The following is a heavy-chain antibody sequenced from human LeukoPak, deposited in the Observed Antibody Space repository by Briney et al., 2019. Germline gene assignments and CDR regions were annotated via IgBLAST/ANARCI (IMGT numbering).Heavy chain of an antibody. Sequence: GGSLRLSCAASGFTFSSYAMHWVRQAPGKGLEWVAVISYDGSNKYYADSVKGRFTISRDNAKNSLYLQMDSLTAEDTAVYYCARDSGIAGYYFDYWGQGSLVTVSS. CDR2: ISYDGSNK. CDR1: GFTFSSYA. J-gene: IGHJ4*02. CDR3: ARDSGIAGYYFDY. V-gene: IGHV3-30-3*01. D-gene: IGHD6-13*01.